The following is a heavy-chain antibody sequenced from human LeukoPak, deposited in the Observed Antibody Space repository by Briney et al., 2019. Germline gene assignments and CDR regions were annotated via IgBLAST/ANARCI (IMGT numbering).Heavy chain of an antibody. CDR3: SRSAYYDGSGNYYDY. D-gene: IGHD3-22*01. Sequence: PGGSLRLSCAASGFTFSSYAMHWVRQAPGKGLVWVSRISDGGSTTTYADSVKGRFTISRDNAKNTLYLQMYGLRAEDTAVYYCSRSAYYDGSGNYYDYWGQGTLVTVSS. CDR2: ISDGGSTT. V-gene: IGHV3-74*01. CDR1: GFTFSSYA. J-gene: IGHJ4*02.